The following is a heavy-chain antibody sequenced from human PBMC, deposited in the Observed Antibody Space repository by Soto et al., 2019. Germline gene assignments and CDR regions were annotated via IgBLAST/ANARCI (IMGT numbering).Heavy chain of an antibody. CDR1: GVSISSGNHY. V-gene: IGHV4-30-4*01. Sequence: PSETLSLTCTVSGVSISSGNHYWSWLRQTPGKGLEWIAYISYSGSTYYNPSLKSRLAISVDTFKNQFSLRLSSLTAADTAVYYCAREVAARPNWFDPWGQGTLVTVSS. CDR2: ISYSGST. CDR3: AREVAARPNWFDP. D-gene: IGHD6-6*01. J-gene: IGHJ5*02.